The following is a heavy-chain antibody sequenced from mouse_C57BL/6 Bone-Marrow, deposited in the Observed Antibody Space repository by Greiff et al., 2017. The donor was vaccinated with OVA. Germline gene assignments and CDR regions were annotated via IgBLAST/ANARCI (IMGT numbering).Heavy chain of an antibody. CDR2: IYPRSGNT. V-gene: IGHV1-81*01. D-gene: IGHD1-1*01. Sequence: QVQLQQSGAELARPGASVKLSCKASGYTFTSYGISWVKQRTGQGLEWIGEIYPRSGNTYYNEKFKGKATLTADKSSSTAYMELRSLTSEDSAVYFSERCPIITTPYYAMDYWGQGTSVTVSS. CDR1: GYTFTSYG. J-gene: IGHJ4*01. CDR3: ERCPIITTPYYAMDY.